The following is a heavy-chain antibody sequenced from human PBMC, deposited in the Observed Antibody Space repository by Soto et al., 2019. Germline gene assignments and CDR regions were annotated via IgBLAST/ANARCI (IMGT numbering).Heavy chain of an antibody. D-gene: IGHD5-18*01. CDR1: GFTFSSYD. V-gene: IGHV3-23*01. Sequence: GGSLRLSCAASGFTFSSYDMNWVRQAPGKGLEWVSGISASGGSTHYADSVKGRFTISRYNSKNTLYLQMNSLRAEDTAVYFCARDGRLWLEGYYYYYMDVWGKGTTVTVSS. J-gene: IGHJ6*03. CDR2: ISASGGST. CDR3: ARDGRLWLEGYYYYYMDV.